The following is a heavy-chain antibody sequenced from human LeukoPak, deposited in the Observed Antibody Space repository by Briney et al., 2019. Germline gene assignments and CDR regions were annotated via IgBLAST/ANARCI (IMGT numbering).Heavy chain of an antibody. J-gene: IGHJ4*02. D-gene: IGHD3-22*01. CDR2: ISSSSSYI. CDR3: ARDTRYYYDSIREAD. CDR1: GFTFSSYS. Sequence: PGGSLRLSCAASGFTFSSYSMNWVRQAPGKGLEWVSSISSSSSYIYYADSVKGRFTISRDNAKNSLYLQMNSLRAEDTAVYYCARDTRYYYDSIREADWGQGTLVTVSS. V-gene: IGHV3-21*01.